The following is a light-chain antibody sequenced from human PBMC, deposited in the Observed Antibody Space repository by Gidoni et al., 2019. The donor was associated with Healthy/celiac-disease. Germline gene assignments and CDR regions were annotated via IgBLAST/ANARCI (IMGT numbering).Light chain of an antibody. CDR2: WGS. V-gene: IGKV2-28*01. CDR3: MQALQTPYT. CDR1: QSLLHSNGYNY. Sequence: DIVMPQSPLSLPVTPGEPASISCRSSQSLLHSNGYNYLDWYLQKPGQSPQLLIYWGSNRASGVPDRFSGSGSGTDFTLKISRVEAEDVGVYYCMQALQTPYTFGQXTKLEIK. J-gene: IGKJ2*01.